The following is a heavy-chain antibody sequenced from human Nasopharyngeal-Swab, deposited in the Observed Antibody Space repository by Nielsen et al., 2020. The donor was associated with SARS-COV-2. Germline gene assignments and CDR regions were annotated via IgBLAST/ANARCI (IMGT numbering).Heavy chain of an antibody. CDR1: GFTLSDYT. CDR2: ISSSGSYM. J-gene: IGHJ4*02. D-gene: IGHD2-2*01. CDR3: ASDSRY. V-gene: IGHV3-21*01. Sequence: GESLKISCAASGFTLSDYTMNWVRQAPGQGLEWVSSISSSGSYMYYTDPVKGRFTMSRDNAKNSLYLQMNSLRAEDTAVYYCASDSRYWGQGTLVTVSS.